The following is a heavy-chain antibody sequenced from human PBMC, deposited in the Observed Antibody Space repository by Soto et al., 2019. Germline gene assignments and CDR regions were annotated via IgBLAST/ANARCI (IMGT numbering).Heavy chain of an antibody. J-gene: IGHJ3*01. V-gene: IGHV3-23*01. CDR3: EKARYSSGWSGGFDF. CDR2: ISGSGGST. Sequence: GGSLRLSFAASGFTFSSYAMSWVRQAPGKGLEWVSAISGSGGSTYYADSVKGRFTISRDNSKNTLYLQMNSLRAEDTAVYYCEKARYSSGWSGGFDFWGQGTRVTVS. CDR1: GFTFSSYA. D-gene: IGHD6-19*01.